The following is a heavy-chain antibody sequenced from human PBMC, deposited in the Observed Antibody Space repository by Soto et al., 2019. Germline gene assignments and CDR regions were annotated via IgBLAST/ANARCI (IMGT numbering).Heavy chain of an antibody. CDR2: ISAYNGNT. V-gene: IGHV1-18*01. J-gene: IGHJ6*02. D-gene: IGHD6-19*01. CDR3: ARVVATVAGPYGMDV. Sequence: QVQLVQSGAEVKKPGASMKVSCRASGYTFTSYVISWVRQAPAQGLEWMGWISAYNGNTNFAQKLQGRVTMTTDTSTSTAYMELRSLRSDDTAVYYCARVVATVAGPYGMDVWGQGTTVTVSS. CDR1: GYTFTSYV.